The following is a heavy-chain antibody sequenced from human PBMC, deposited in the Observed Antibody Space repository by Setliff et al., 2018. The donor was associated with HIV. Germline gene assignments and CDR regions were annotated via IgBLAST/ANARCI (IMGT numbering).Heavy chain of an antibody. CDR1: VYTLTEVA. Sequence: ASVKVSCKVSVYTLTEVAMHWVRQTPGNGLEWLGGFDPEGGQTIYAPKFLGRIAMTEDTSADTAYMELSRLRSEDTAVYYCTTGLRWLVESTGKYFQQWGQGTLVTVSS. V-gene: IGHV1-24*01. J-gene: IGHJ1*01. D-gene: IGHD1-26*01. CDR2: FDPEGGQT. CDR3: TTGLRWLVESTGKYFQQ.